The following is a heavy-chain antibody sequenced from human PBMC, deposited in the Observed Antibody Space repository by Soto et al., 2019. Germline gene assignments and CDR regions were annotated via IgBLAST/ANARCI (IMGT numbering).Heavy chain of an antibody. CDR3: ARQSVVGATAAEYFQH. CDR2: IIPIFGTA. V-gene: IGHV1-69*13. CDR1: GGTFSSYA. J-gene: IGHJ1*01. D-gene: IGHD1-26*01. Sequence: SVKVSCKASGGTFSSYAISWVRQAPGQGLEWMGGIIPIFGTANYAQKFQGRVTITADESTSTAYMELSSLRSEDTAVYYCARQSVVGATAAEYFQHWGQGTLVTVS.